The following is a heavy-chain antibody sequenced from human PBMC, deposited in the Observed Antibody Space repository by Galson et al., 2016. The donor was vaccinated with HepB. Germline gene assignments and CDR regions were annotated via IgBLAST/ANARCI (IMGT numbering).Heavy chain of an antibody. D-gene: IGHD6-13*01. CDR2: IGSGSTTI. J-gene: IGHJ6*02. CDR1: GFTFSTYS. Sequence: LRLSCAVSGFTFSTYSMNWVRQAPGKGLEWVSYIGSGSTTIYYADSVKGRFTISGDNAKNSLYLQMNSLRDDDTAVYYCARDGGQQVVRWERLRKVYYYYPMDVWGQGTTVTVSS. CDR3: ARDGGQQVVRWERLRKVYYYYPMDV. V-gene: IGHV3-48*02.